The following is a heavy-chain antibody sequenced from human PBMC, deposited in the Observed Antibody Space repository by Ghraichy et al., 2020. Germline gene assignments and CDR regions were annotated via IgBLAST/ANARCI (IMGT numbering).Heavy chain of an antibody. CDR1: GGSISSGGYY. D-gene: IGHD2-2*01. V-gene: IGHV4-31*03. Sequence: SETLSLTCTVSGGSISSGGYYWSWIRQHPGKGLEWIGYIYYSGSTYYNPSLKSRVTISVDTSKNQFSLKLSSVTAADTAVYYCARGRRVVVPAAISGGSPAGYFQHWGQGTLVTVSS. CDR3: ARGRRVVVPAAISGGSPAGYFQH. J-gene: IGHJ1*01. CDR2: IYYSGST.